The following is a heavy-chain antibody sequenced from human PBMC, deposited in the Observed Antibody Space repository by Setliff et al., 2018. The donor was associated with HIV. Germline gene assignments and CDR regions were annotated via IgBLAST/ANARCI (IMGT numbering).Heavy chain of an antibody. CDR1: GGSISSYY. Sequence: KTSETLSLTCTVSGGSISSYYWSWIRQPPGKGLEWIGYIDYSGSTNYNPSLKSRVTISVDTSKNQFSLKLSSVTAADTAVYYCARGGYYDSSGYSLGDAFDIWGQGTMVTVSS. J-gene: IGHJ3*02. CDR3: ARGGYYDSSGYSLGDAFDI. V-gene: IGHV4-59*01. CDR2: IDYSGST. D-gene: IGHD3-22*01.